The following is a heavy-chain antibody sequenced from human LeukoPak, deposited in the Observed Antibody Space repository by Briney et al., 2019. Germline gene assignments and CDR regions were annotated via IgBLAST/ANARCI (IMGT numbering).Heavy chain of an antibody. J-gene: IGHJ4*02. V-gene: IGHV5-51*01. D-gene: IGHD3-10*01. Sequence: GESLQISCKGSGYSFTSYWIGWVRPMPGKGREWMGIIYPGDSDTRYSPSFQGQVTISADKSISTAYLQWSSLKASDTAMYYCARQRYYGSGSYQDYGGEGTVVTVSS. CDR2: IYPGDSDT. CDR1: GYSFTSYW. CDR3: ARQRYYGSGSYQDY.